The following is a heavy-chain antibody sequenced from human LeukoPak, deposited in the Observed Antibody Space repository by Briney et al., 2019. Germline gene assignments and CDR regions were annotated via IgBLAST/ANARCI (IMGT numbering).Heavy chain of an antibody. CDR2: IYYSGST. D-gene: IGHD2/OR15-2a*01. Sequence: SETLSLTCTVSGGSISSYYWSWIRQPPGKGLEWIGYIYYSGSTNYNPSLKSRVTILVDTSKNQFSLKLSSVTAADTAVYYCARSPSEYFLSDPWGQGTLVTVSS. CDR3: ARSPSEYFLSDP. J-gene: IGHJ5*02. V-gene: IGHV4-59*01. CDR1: GGSISSYY.